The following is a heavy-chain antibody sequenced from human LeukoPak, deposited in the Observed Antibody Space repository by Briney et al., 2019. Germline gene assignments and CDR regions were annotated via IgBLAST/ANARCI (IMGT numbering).Heavy chain of an antibody. CDR1: GYTFTSYD. Sequence: ASVKVSCKASGYTFTSYDINWVRQATGQGLEWMGWMNPNSGNTGYAQKFQGRVTMTRNTSISTAYMELSGLRSEDTAVYYCARAFITMVRGVIIPYGMDVWGQGTTVTVSS. CDR3: ARAFITMVRGVIIPYGMDV. V-gene: IGHV1-8*01. D-gene: IGHD3-10*01. J-gene: IGHJ6*02. CDR2: MNPNSGNT.